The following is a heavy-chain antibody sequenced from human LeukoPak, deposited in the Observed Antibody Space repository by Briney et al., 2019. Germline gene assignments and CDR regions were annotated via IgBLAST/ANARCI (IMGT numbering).Heavy chain of an antibody. V-gene: IGHV4-59*01. CDR2: IYSSGST. D-gene: IGHD6-13*01. Sequence: SETLSLTCTVSGGSISNYYWSWIRQPPGKGLEWIGYIYSSGSTNYNPSLKSRVTISVDTSKNQFSLKLNSVTAADTAVYYCARKASTIAAVLDSWGQGTLVTVSS. CDR1: GGSISNYY. J-gene: IGHJ4*02. CDR3: ARKASTIAAVLDS.